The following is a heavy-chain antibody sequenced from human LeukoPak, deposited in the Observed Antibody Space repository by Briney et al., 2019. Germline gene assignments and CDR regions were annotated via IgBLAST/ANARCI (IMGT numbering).Heavy chain of an antibody. J-gene: IGHJ4*02. CDR1: GYTFTGYH. D-gene: IGHD3-3*01. V-gene: IGHV1-2*06. CDR2: INPYSGDT. Sequence: ASVKVSCKASGYTFTGYHIHWVRQAPGQGLEWMGRINPYSGDTNFAQKFQGRVTMTRDTSITTAYMDLSSLTPDDTAVYYCARGARFLEWLFQPFDYWGQGTLVTVSS. CDR3: ARGARFLEWLFQPFDY.